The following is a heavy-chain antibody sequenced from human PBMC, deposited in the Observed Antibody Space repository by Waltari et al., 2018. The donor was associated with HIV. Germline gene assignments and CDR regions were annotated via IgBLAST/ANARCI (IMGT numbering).Heavy chain of an antibody. CDR1: GYSFTSYW. J-gene: IGHJ4*02. CDR3: ARQIYPGDPVWEIGRDY. D-gene: IGHD3-16*01. V-gene: IGHV5-10-1*01. CDR2: IDPSDSYT. Sequence: EVQLVQSGAEVKKPGESLRISCKGSGYSFTSYWISWVRQMPGKGLEWMGRIDPSDSYTNYSPSFQGHVTISADKSISTAYLQWSSLKASDTAMYYCARQIYPGDPVWEIGRDYWGQGTLVTVSS.